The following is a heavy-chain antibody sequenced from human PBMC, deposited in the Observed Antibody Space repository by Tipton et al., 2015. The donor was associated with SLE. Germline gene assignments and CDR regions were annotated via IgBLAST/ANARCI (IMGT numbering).Heavy chain of an antibody. CDR1: GGSISSYY. Sequence: TLSLTCTVSGGSISSYYWSWIRQPPGKGLEWIGYIYYSGSTNYNPSLKSRVTISVDTSKNQFSLKLSSVTAADTAVYYCARAPIAAPTGYYYGMDVWGRGTLVTVSS. J-gene: IGHJ6*02. D-gene: IGHD6-13*01. V-gene: IGHV4-59*01. CDR3: ARAPIAAPTGYYYGMDV. CDR2: IYYSGST.